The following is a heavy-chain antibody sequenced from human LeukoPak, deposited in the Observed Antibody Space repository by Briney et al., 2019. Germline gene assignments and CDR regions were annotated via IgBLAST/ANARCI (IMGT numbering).Heavy chain of an antibody. CDR3: VRAYSGYDFGVFGI. CDR1: GYTFTSYQ. CDR2: INPSGGST. V-gene: IGHV1-46*01. Sequence: GASVKVSCKASGYTFTSYQMHWVRQAPGQWLEWMGIINPSGGSTSHAQKFQGRVTMTRDTSTSTVYMELSSLTSDDTAVYYCVRAYSGYDFGVFGIWGQGTIVTVSS. J-gene: IGHJ3*02. D-gene: IGHD5-12*01.